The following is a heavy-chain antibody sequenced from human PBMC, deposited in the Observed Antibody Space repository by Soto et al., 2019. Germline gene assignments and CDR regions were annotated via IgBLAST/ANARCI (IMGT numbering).Heavy chain of an antibody. Sequence: SVKVSCKASGGTFSSYTISWVRQAPGQGLEWMGRIIPILGIANYAQKFQGRVTITADKSTSTAYMELSSLRSGDTAVYYCARSIGYCSGGSCSYFDYSGQGTLVTVSS. J-gene: IGHJ4*02. CDR1: GGTFSSYT. CDR2: IIPILGIA. D-gene: IGHD2-15*01. CDR3: ARSIGYCSGGSCSYFDY. V-gene: IGHV1-69*02.